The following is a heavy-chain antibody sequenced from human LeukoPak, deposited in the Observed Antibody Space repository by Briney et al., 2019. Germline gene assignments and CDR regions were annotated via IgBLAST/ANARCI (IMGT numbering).Heavy chain of an antibody. D-gene: IGHD6-13*01. V-gene: IGHV1-2*02. Sequence: ASVKVSCKASGYTLTSYGISWVRQAPGQGLEWMGWINPNSGGTNYAQKFQGRVTMTRDTSISTAYMELSRLRSDDTAVYYCARIVAAAGTSHYWGQGTLVTVSS. CDR3: ARIVAAAGTSHY. CDR2: INPNSGGT. CDR1: GYTLTSYG. J-gene: IGHJ4*02.